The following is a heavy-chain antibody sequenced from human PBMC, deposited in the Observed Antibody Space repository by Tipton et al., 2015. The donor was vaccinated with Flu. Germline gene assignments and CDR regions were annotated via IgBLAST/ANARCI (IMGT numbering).Heavy chain of an antibody. J-gene: IGHJ6*02. CDR1: GFTFSSYS. Sequence: SLRLSCAASGFTFSSYSMNWVRQAPGKGLEWVSSISSSSSYIYYADSVKGRFTISRDNAKNSLYLQMNSLRAEDTAVYYCARDMVVPAATFDYYYGMDVWGQGTTVTVSS. V-gene: IGHV3-21*01. CDR3: ARDMVVPAATFDYYYGMDV. D-gene: IGHD2-2*01. CDR2: ISSSSSYI.